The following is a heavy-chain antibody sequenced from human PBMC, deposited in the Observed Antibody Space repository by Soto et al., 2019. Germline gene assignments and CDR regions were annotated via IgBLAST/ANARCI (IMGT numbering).Heavy chain of an antibody. CDR2: ISAYNGNT. Sequence: ASVKVSCKASGYTFTSYGISWVRQAPGQGLEWMGWISAYNGNTNYAQKFQGRLTMTRDTSITTACMELSRLSSDDTAFYYCATSSDWSPLLDYWGQGTLVTVSS. D-gene: IGHD6-19*01. J-gene: IGHJ4*02. CDR3: ATSSDWSPLLDY. CDR1: GYTFTSYG. V-gene: IGHV1-18*01.